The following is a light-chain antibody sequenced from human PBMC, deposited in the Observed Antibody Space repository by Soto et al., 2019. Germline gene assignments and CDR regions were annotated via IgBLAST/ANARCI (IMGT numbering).Light chain of an antibody. CDR3: QSYGDSLSGYV. CDR1: NSNIGAGYD. J-gene: IGLJ1*01. V-gene: IGLV1-40*01. Sequence: QSVLTQPPSVSGAPGQRVTISCTWINSNIGAGYDVHWYQQLPGTAPKLLIYGNSNRPSGVPDRFSGSKSGTSASLTITGLQAEDEADYYCQSYGDSLSGYVFGTGTKVTVL. CDR2: GNS.